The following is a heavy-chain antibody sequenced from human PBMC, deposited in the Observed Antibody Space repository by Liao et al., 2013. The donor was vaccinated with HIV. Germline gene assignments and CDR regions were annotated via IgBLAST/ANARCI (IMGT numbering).Heavy chain of an antibody. CDR1: GGSITSGDFY. Sequence: QVQLQESGPGLVRPAQTLSLTCTVSGGSITSGDFYWSWVRQPAGKGLEWIGRIYTSGTTKYSASLKSRVTISVDTPKNQFSLRLNSVTAADTAVYYCARGVPPDNWGQGTLVTVSA. D-gene: IGHD5/OR15-5a*01. V-gene: IGHV4-61*02. J-gene: IGHJ4*02. CDR2: IYTSGTT. CDR3: ARGVPPDN.